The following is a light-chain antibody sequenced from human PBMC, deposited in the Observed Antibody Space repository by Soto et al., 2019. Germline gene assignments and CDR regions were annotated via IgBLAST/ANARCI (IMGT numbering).Light chain of an antibody. CDR3: CSFARSSSFYV. CDR1: SSDVGSSNF. V-gene: IGLV2-23*01. CDR2: EGD. Sequence: QSVLTQPASVSGSPGQSITISCSGTSSDVGSSNFVSWYQQHPGKAPKLIIFEGDRRPSGVSGRFSGSKPGNTASLTISGLQAEDEADYYCCSFARSSSFYVFGTGTKVTVL. J-gene: IGLJ1*01.